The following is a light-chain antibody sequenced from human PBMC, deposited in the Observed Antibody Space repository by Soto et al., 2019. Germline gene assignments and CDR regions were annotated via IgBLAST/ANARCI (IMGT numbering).Light chain of an antibody. CDR3: QQYYSSALT. Sequence: DIVMTQSPHSLAVSLGERATINCKSSQSVLYSSNNKNYLAWYQLQPGQPPKLLIYWASTRESGVPDRFSGSGSGTDFTLTISSLQAEDVAVYYCQQYYSSALTFGGGTKVEIK. J-gene: IGKJ4*01. CDR2: WAS. V-gene: IGKV4-1*01. CDR1: QSVLYSSNNKNY.